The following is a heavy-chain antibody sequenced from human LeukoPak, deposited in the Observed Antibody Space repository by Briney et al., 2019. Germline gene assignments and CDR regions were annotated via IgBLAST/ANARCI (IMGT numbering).Heavy chain of an antibody. J-gene: IGHJ3*02. CDR1: GGSFSGYY. CDR2: INHSGST. V-gene: IGHV4-34*01. D-gene: IGHD2-8*02. Sequence: SETLSLTCAVYGGSFSGYYWSWIRQPPGEGLEWIGEINHSGSTNYNPSLKSRVTISVDTSKNQFSLKLSSVTAADTAVYYCATKHLWSDGFDIWGQGTMVTVSS. CDR3: ATKHLWSDGFDI.